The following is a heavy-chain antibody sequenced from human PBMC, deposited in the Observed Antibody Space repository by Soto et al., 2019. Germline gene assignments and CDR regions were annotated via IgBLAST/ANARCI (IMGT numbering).Heavy chain of an antibody. CDR3: TSPLLWFGELLSDWSAFDI. J-gene: IGHJ3*02. CDR1: GFTFSGSA. D-gene: IGHD3-10*01. Sequence: PGGSLRLSCAASGFTFSGSAMHWVRQASGKGLEWVGRIRSKANSYATAYAASVKGRFTISRDDSKNTAYLQMNSPKTEDTAVYYCTSPLLWFGELLSDWSAFDIWGQGTMVTVSS. V-gene: IGHV3-73*01. CDR2: IRSKANSYAT.